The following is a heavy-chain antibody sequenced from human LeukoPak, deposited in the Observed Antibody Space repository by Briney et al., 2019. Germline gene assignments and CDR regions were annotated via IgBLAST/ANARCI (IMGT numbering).Heavy chain of an antibody. V-gene: IGHV3-33*01. D-gene: IGHD5-18*01. CDR3: ARGGKHLWLFEY. J-gene: IGHJ4*02. CDR1: GFNFSNYG. CDR2: IWSDGSSK. Sequence: PGGSLRLSCAASGFNFSNYGMHWVRQAPGKGLEWVAAIWSDGSSKYYVDSVKGRFTISRDNSKNTVYLQMNSLRGADTAVYYCARGGKHLWLFEYWGQGTLVTVSS.